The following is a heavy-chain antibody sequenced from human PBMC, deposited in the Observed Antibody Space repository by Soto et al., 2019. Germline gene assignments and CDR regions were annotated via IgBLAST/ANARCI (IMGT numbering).Heavy chain of an antibody. CDR2: INHSEST. J-gene: IGHJ5*02. CDR3: AILLEGATVKSTLNNWFDP. V-gene: IGHV4-34*01. CDR1: GGSFSGYY. D-gene: IGHD4-4*01. Sequence: PSETLSLTCAVYGGSFSGYYWSWIRQPPGKELKRIGEINHSESTNYNTSLKSRVSISVDTSKNLFSLMLSSVTAADTAVYYCAILLEGATVKSTLNNWFDPWGQGTLVTVSS.